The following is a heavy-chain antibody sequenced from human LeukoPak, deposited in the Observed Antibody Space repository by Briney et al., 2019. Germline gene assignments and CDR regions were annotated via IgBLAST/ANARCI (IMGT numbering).Heavy chain of an antibody. V-gene: IGHV3-73*01. CDR3: TRHLSPTVTTDY. Sequence: GGSLRLSCAASGFTFSNYGMHWVRQASGKGLEWVGRIRSKANSYATAYAASVKGRFTISRDDSKNTAYLQMNSLKTEDTAVYYCTRHLSPTVTTDYWGQGTLVTVSS. CDR2: IRSKANSYAT. CDR1: GFTFSNYG. D-gene: IGHD4-17*01. J-gene: IGHJ4*02.